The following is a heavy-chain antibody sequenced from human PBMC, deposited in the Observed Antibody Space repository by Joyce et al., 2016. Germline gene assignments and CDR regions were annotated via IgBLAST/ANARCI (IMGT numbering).Heavy chain of an antibody. CDR3: TRIGDCSGGSCYEGWFDP. Sequence: EVQLVESGGGLVKPGRSLRLSCTSSGFIFGDYAMNWFRQAPGKGLEWVGFIRRKEYGGTTDYAASVKGRFTISRDDSKSIAYLQMNSLKTEDTAVYYCTRIGDCSGGSCYEGWFDPWGQGTLVTVSS. V-gene: IGHV3-49*05. CDR2: IRRKEYGGTT. J-gene: IGHJ5*02. D-gene: IGHD2-15*01. CDR1: GFIFGDYA.